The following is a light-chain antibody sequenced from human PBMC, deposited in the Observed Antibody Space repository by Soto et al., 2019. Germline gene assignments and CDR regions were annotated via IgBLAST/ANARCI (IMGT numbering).Light chain of an antibody. CDR2: EGS. CDR1: SSDVGSYNL. V-gene: IGLV2-23*01. J-gene: IGLJ3*02. Sequence: QSALTQPASVSGSPGQSITISCTGTSSDVGSYNLVSWYQQHPGKAPKLMIYEGSKRPSGVSNRFSGSKSGNTASLTISGLQTEDEALYYCSSSAGIYHYLVFGGGTKLTVL. CDR3: SSSAGIYHYLV.